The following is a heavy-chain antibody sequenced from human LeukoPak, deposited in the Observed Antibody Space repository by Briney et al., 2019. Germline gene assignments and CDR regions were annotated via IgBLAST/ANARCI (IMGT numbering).Heavy chain of an antibody. CDR3: ARGHNSRAGVTDCCPLDF. D-gene: IGHD2-21*02. J-gene: IGHJ4*02. Sequence: ETLSLTCTVSGGSISSSSYYWGWIRQPPGKGLEWVSVIYSSGITYYADSVKGRFTISRDNSKNTLYLQMNSLRAEDTAFYYCARGHNSRAGVTDCCPLDFWGQGTLVTVSS. V-gene: IGHV3-66*01. CDR2: IYSSGIT. CDR1: GGSISSSSYY.